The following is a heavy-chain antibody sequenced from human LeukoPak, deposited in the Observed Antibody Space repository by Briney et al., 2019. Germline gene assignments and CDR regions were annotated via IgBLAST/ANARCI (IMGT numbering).Heavy chain of an antibody. J-gene: IGHJ6*02. D-gene: IGHD6-6*01. V-gene: IGHV3-7*05. CDR3: ARDPYSSTWSYGMDV. CDR1: GFTFSNYW. CDR2: IKQDGSEE. Sequence: GGSRRLSCAASGFTFSNYWMSWVRQAPGKGLEWVANIKQDGSEEVYVDSVKGRFTISRDNAKNSLFLQMNTLRAEDTAVYYCARDPYSSTWSYGMDVWGQGTTVTVSS.